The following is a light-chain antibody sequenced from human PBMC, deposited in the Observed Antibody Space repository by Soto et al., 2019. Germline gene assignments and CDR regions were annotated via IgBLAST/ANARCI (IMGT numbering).Light chain of an antibody. CDR1: QSVSSSY. CDR2: GAS. V-gene: IGKV3-20*01. Sequence: EIGLTQSPGTLSLSPGERATLSCRASQSVSSSYLACYQKKAGQAPRLLTYGASSRATGIPDRFSGSASRTDSAHTIRGQEREHVAFHSIQLSGSPPVTFGGGTKVDIK. J-gene: IGKJ4*02. CDR3: QLSGSPPVT.